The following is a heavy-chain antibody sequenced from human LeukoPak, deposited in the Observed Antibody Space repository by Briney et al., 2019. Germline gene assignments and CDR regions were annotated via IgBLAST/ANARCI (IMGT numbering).Heavy chain of an antibody. Sequence: WVSSISSSSSYIYYADSVKGRFTISRDNAKNSLYLQMNSLRAEDTAVYYCARDTGSSSCDYWGQGTLVTVSS. CDR3: ARDTGSSSCDY. CDR2: ISSSSSYI. J-gene: IGHJ4*02. V-gene: IGHV3-21*01. D-gene: IGHD6-13*01.